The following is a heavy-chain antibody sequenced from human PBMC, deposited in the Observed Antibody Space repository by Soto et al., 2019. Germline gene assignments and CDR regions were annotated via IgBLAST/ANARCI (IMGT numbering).Heavy chain of an antibody. CDR2: MNPNSGNT. V-gene: IGHV1-8*02. Sequence: ASVKVSCEASGYNLNTFDIYWVRQATGHGLEWMGWMNPNSGNTGYAQELRGRVTMTRNTSNTTAYMELTSLTSDDTGVYYCAGGNFRYWGQGTLVTVAS. J-gene: IGHJ4*02. CDR1: GYNLNTFD. CDR3: AGGNFRY.